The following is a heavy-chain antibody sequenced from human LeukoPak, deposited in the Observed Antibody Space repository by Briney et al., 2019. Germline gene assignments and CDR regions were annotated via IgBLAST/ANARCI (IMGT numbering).Heavy chain of an antibody. CDR1: GYTFTGYY. V-gene: IGHV1-2*02. J-gene: IGHJ4*02. Sequence: ASVKVSCKASGYTFTGYYMHWVRQAPGQGLEWMGWINPNSGGTNYAQKFQGRVTMTRDTSISTAYMELSRLRSDDTAVYYCARAPVLRYFDWLPAAGYWGQGTLVTVSS. CDR3: ARAPVLRYFDWLPAAGY. D-gene: IGHD3-9*01. CDR2: INPNSGGT.